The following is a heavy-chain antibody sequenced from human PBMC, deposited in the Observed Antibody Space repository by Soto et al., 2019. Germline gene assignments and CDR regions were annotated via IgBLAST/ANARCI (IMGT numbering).Heavy chain of an antibody. CDR2: ISYDGSNK. Sequence: QVQLVESGGGVVQPGRSLRLSCAASGFTFSSYAMHWVRQAPGKGLEWVAVISYDGSNKYYADSVKGRFTISRDNSKNTLYLQMNSLRAEDTAVYYCARGYYYGSASEYLFDYWGQGTLVTVSS. D-gene: IGHD3-10*01. V-gene: IGHV3-30-3*01. CDR3: ARGYYYGSASEYLFDY. J-gene: IGHJ4*02. CDR1: GFTFSSYA.